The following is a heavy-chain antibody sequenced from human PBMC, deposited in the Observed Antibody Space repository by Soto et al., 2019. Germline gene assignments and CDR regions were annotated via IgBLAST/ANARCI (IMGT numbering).Heavy chain of an antibody. CDR1: GGSISSYY. CDR3: ARDLALGGMDV. D-gene: IGHD3-16*02. CDR2: IYYSGST. Sequence: SETLSLTCTVSGGSISSYYWSWIRQPPGKGLEWIGYIYYSGSTNYNPSLKSRVTISVDTSKNQFSLKLSSVTAADTAVYYCARDLALGGMDVWGQGTTVTVSS. J-gene: IGHJ6*02. V-gene: IGHV4-59*01.